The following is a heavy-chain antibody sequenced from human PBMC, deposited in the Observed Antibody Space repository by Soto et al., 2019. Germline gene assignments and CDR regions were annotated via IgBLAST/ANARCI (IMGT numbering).Heavy chain of an antibody. CDR3: ARDLPPYDRRTHSAGAFED. CDR1: GSSFTGDY. CDR2: VFGNWAGTP. V-gene: IGHV4-4*07. Sequence: QVQLQESGPGLVRPSETLSLTCSVSGSSFTGDYWSWIRQPAGKGLEWIGRVFGNWAGTPIYNSSLKNRVTVSVDSSMKKFSLKLSSVTAADTAVYFCARDLPPYDRRTHSAGAFEDWGQGILVAVSS. D-gene: IGHD3-22*01. J-gene: IGHJ4*02.